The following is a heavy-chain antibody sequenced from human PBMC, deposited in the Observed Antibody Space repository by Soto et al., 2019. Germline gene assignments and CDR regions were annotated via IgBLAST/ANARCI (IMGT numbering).Heavy chain of an antibody. CDR1: GGSISSGGYY. CDR2: IYYSGST. V-gene: IGHV4-31*03. Sequence: QVQLQESGPGLVKPSQTLSLTCSVSGGSISSGGYYWSWIRQHPGKGLEWIGYIYYSGSTHYNPSLKSRFTISIDTSKNQFSLKLSSVTAADTAVYYCARGVNWNYVYWGQGTLVTVSS. J-gene: IGHJ4*02. D-gene: IGHD1-7*01. CDR3: ARGVNWNYVY.